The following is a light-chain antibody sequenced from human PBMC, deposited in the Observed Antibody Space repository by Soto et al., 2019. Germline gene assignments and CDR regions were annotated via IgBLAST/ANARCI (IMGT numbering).Light chain of an antibody. V-gene: IGLV2-8*01. CDR1: SSDVGGYDY. CDR3: NPYTGSKNYV. J-gene: IGLJ1*01. Sequence: HSALTQPPSASGSPGQSVTISCTGTSSDVGGYDYVSWYQQHPGKAPKLMIYEVSKRPSGVPDRFSGSKSGNTASLTVSGPQAEVGADYYSNPYTGSKNYVFGTGTKLTAL. CDR2: EVS.